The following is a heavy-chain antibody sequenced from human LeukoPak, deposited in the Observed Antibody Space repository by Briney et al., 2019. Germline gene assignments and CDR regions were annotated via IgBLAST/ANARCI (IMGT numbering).Heavy chain of an antibody. CDR1: GYSFTDYY. J-gene: IGHJ4*02. V-gene: IGHV1-69*06. Sequence: SVKVSCKASGYSFTDYYIHWVRQAPGQGLEWMGGIIPIFGTANYAQKFQGRVTITADKSTSTAYMELSSLRSEDTAVYYCATGGSYGAYDYWGQGTLVTVSS. CDR3: ATGGSYGAYDY. D-gene: IGHD1-26*01. CDR2: IIPIFGTA.